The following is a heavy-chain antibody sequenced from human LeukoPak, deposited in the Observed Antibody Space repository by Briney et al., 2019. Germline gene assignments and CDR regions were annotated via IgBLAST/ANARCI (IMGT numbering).Heavy chain of an antibody. CDR2: ISGSGGGT. J-gene: IGHJ4*02. CDR3: AKRYSSSSWTAAFDS. Sequence: GGSLRLSCAASGFTFSSYAMAWVRQTPGRGLEWVSGISGSGGGTYYADSVKGRFTISRDNSKNTLYLQINSLRAEDTAVYYCAKRYSSSSWTAAFDSWGQGTLVTVSS. CDR1: GFTFSSYA. D-gene: IGHD2-2*01. V-gene: IGHV3-23*01.